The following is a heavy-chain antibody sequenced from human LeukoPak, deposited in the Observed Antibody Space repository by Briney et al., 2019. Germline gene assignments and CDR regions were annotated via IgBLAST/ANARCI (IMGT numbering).Heavy chain of an antibody. CDR1: GFTFSSYA. D-gene: IGHD4/OR15-4a*01. Sequence: GGSLRLSCAVSGFTFSSYAMSWVRQAPGKGLEWVSAFSGSGGSTYYADSVRGRFTISRDNSKNTLFLQMNSLRAEDTAVYYCARSGLSRFDYWGQGTLVTVSS. V-gene: IGHV3-23*01. CDR3: ARSGLSRFDY. CDR2: FSGSGGST. J-gene: IGHJ4*02.